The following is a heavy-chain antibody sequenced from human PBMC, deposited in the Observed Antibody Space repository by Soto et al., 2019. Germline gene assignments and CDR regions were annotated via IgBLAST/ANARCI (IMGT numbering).Heavy chain of an antibody. Sequence: GGSLRLSCAASERTFTTYAMSWVRQAPGKGLEWVSTISANSRNIYYADSVKGRFTISRDNSKNTLYLQMNSLRAEDTAVYYCTADLPDWGAYAFDYWGQGILVTVSS. CDR2: ISANSRNI. D-gene: IGHD3-16*01. J-gene: IGHJ4*02. CDR3: TADLPDWGAYAFDY. CDR1: ERTFTTYA. V-gene: IGHV3-23*01.